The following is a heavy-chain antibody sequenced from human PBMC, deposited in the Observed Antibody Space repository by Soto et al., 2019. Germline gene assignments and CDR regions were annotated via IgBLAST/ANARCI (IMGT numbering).Heavy chain of an antibody. CDR3: ARRIAAAGTFWFDP. D-gene: IGHD6-13*01. CDR2: IYWDDDK. CDR1: GFSLSTSGVG. V-gene: IGHV2-5*02. Sequence: QITLKGSGPTLVKPTQPLTLTCTFSGFSLSTSGVGVGWIRQPPGKALEWLALIYWDDDKRYSPSLKSRLTITKDTSKNQVVLTMTNMDPVDTATYYCARRIAAAGTFWFDPWGQGTLVTVSS. J-gene: IGHJ5*02.